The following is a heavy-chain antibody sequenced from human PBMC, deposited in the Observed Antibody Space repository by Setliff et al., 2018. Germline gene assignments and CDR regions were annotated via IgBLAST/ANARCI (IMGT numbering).Heavy chain of an antibody. Sequence: GGSLRLSCAASGFIFSSYSFHWVRQAPGKGLEWVSSISPSSTYIYCADSVEGRFTISRDNAKNSLYLQMNSLGAEDTAVYYCARSPANGGHDAFDIWGQGTMVTVSS. CDR3: ARSPANGGHDAFDI. V-gene: IGHV3-21*01. D-gene: IGHD6-25*01. J-gene: IGHJ3*02. CDR2: ISPSSTYI. CDR1: GFIFSSYS.